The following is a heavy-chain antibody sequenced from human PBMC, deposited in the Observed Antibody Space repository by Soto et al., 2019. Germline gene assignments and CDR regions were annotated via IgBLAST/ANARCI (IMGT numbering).Heavy chain of an antibody. CDR2: IDPSDSQT. V-gene: IGHV5-10-1*01. Sequence: SLXISXKXXXXSFAGYWITXGRQKPGKGLEWMGRIDPSDSQTYYSPSFRGHVTISVTKSITTVFLQWSSLRASDTAMYYCARQIYDSDTGPHFQYYFDSWGQGTPVTVSS. CDR3: ARQIYDSDTGPHFQYYFDS. CDR1: XXSFAGYW. J-gene: IGHJ4*02. D-gene: IGHD3-22*01.